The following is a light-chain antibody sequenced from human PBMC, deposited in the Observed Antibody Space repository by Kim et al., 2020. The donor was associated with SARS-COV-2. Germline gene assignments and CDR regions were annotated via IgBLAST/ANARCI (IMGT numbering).Light chain of an antibody. CDR1: SSNIRSNT. J-gene: IGLJ3*02. CDR2: SNN. V-gene: IGLV1-44*01. Sequence: QSVLTQPPSASGTPGQRVTISCSGSSSNIRSNTVNWYQQLPGTAPKLLIYSNNQRPSVVPDRFSGSKSGTSASLAISGLQSEDEADYYCAAWDDSLNGWVFGGGTKLTVL. CDR3: AAWDDSLNGWV.